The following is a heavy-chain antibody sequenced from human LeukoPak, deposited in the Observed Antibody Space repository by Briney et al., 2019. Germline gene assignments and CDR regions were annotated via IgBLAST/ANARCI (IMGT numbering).Heavy chain of an antibody. Sequence: GGSLRLSCAASGFTFTSYWMHWLPQAPGKGLVWVSRVNGDGSSTTYADSVKGRFTISRDNAKNTLYLQMNSLRAEDTAVYYCARPQHGDLYAFDIWGQGTMVTVSS. CDR1: GFTFTSYW. D-gene: IGHD4-17*01. CDR2: VNGDGSST. J-gene: IGHJ3*02. V-gene: IGHV3-74*01. CDR3: ARPQHGDLYAFDI.